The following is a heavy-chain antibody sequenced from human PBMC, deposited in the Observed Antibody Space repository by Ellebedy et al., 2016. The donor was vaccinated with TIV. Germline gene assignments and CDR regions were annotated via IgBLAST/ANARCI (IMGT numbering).Heavy chain of an antibody. CDR3: ARRKVTIPRADAYFDY. V-gene: IGHV4-39*01. CDR2: IYYSGNT. D-gene: IGHD3-3*01. CDR1: GGSIRSSRYY. Sequence: SETLSLXXTVPGGSIRSSRYYWGWIRQPPGKGLEWIGSIYYSGNTYYNPSLKSRVTISIDTSKNQLSLRLSSVTAADTAIYRCARRKVTIPRADAYFDYWGQGILVTVSS. J-gene: IGHJ4*02.